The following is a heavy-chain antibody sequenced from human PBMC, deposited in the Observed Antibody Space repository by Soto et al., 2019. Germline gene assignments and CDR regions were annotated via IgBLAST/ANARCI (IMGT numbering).Heavy chain of an antibody. CDR3: ARVTGRYYYGRDV. Sequence: QVQLQQWGAGLLKPSETLSLTCAVYGGSFSGYYWSWIRQPPGKGLEWIGEINHSGSTNYNPSLKCRVNISVDTSKNQFSLKLSSVPAADTAVYYCARVTGRYYYGRDVWGQGTTVTVSS. CDR1: GGSFSGYY. J-gene: IGHJ6*02. V-gene: IGHV4-34*01. CDR2: INHSGST.